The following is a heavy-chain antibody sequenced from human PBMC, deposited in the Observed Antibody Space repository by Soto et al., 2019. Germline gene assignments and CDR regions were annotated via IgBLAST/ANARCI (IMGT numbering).Heavy chain of an antibody. CDR1: GGSFSGYY. D-gene: IGHD6-13*01. CDR2: INHSGST. V-gene: IGHV4-34*01. CDR3: ARTYSSSWSHYYYYYGMDV. Sequence: QVQLQQWGAGLLKPSETLSLTCAVYGGSFSGYYWSWIRQPPGKGLDWIGEINHSGSTNYNPSLKSRVTISVDTSKNQFSLKLSSVTAADTAVYYCARTYSSSWSHYYYYYGMDVWGQGTTVTVSS. J-gene: IGHJ6*02.